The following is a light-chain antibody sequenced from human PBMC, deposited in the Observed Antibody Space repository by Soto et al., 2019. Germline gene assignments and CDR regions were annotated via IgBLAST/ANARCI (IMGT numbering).Light chain of an antibody. J-gene: IGLJ2*01. V-gene: IGLV2-8*01. CDR3: SSYGGSNTVV. CDR1: SSDVGGYNY. CDR2: EVS. Sequence: QSALTQPPSASGSPGQSVTISCTGSSSDVGGYNYVSWYQQHPGKAPKLMIYEVSKRPSGVPDRLSGSKSGNTASLTVSGLQAADEAAYYCSSYGGSNTVVFGGGTKLTVL.